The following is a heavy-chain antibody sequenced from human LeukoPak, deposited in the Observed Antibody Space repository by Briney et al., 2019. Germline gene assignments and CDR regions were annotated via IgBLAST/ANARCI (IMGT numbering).Heavy chain of an antibody. CDR1: GFTFSGYA. CDR3: AKVAAAGKVPSYYYYSMDV. Sequence: PGGSLRLSCAASGFTFSGYAMIWVRQAPGKGLEWVSIISGSGDSTYYADSVKGRFTISRDNSKNTLSLRTNSLRAEDTAVYYCAKVAAAGKVPSYYYYSMDVWGQGTTVTVSS. D-gene: IGHD6-13*01. J-gene: IGHJ6*02. CDR2: ISGSGDST. V-gene: IGHV3-23*01.